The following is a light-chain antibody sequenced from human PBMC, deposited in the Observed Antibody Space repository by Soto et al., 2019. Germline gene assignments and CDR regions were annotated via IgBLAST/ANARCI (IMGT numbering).Light chain of an antibody. V-gene: IGKV3-20*01. J-gene: IGKJ1*01. CDR1: QSVSRNY. CDR2: GAS. Sequence: EIVLTQSPGALSLSPGERATLSCRASQSVSRNYLAWYQQKPGQAPRILIYGASSRPTGIPDRFSGSGSGTDFTLTISRLEPEDSALYYCQQYGGFPQTFGQGTKVEIK. CDR3: QQYGGFPQT.